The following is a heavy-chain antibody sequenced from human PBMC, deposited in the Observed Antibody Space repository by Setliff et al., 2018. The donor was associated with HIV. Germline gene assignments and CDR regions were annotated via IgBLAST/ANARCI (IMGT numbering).Heavy chain of an antibody. CDR1: GGSITSSSYY. CDR3: ARAFKAFYSGSGSYYHYNYYMDV. D-gene: IGHD3-10*01. CDR2: IYYSGTT. V-gene: IGHV4-39*02. Sequence: SETLSLTCTVSGGSITSSSYYWGWIRQPPGKGLEWIGSIYYSGTTYYNPSLKSRVTISVDTSKIQFSLNLSSVTAADTAVYYCARAFKAFYSGSGSYYHYNYYMDVWGIGTAVTVSS. J-gene: IGHJ6*03.